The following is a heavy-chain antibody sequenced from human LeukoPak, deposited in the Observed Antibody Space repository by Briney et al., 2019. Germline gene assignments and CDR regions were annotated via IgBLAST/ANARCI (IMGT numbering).Heavy chain of an antibody. J-gene: IGHJ4*02. CDR3: ARSITIFGVVIIPDYYFDY. V-gene: IGHV3-21*01. CDR2: ISSSSSYI. CDR1: GFTFSSYS. D-gene: IGHD3-3*01. Sequence: GGSLSLSCAASGFTFSSYSMNWVRQAPGKGLEWVSSISSSSSYIYYADSVKGRFTISRDNAKNSLYLQMNRLRAEDTAVYYCARSITIFGVVIIPDYYFDYWGQGTLVTVSS.